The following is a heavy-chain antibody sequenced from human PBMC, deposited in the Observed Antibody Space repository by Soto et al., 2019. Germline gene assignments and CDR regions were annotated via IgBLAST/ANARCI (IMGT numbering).Heavy chain of an antibody. CDR1: GFTFDDYA. CDR3: AKGYSSSSGFEDY. Sequence: EVQLVESGGGLVQPGRSLRLSCAASGFTFDDYAMHWVRQAPGKGLEWVSGISWNSGSIGYADSVKGRFTISRDNAKNSLYLQMNSLIAEDTALYYCAKGYSSSSGFEDYGGQGTLVTVSS. CDR2: ISWNSGSI. D-gene: IGHD6-6*01. V-gene: IGHV3-9*01. J-gene: IGHJ4*02.